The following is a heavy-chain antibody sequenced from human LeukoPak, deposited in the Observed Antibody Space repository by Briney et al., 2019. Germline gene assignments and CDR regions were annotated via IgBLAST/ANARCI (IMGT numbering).Heavy chain of an antibody. V-gene: IGHV3-21*06. J-gene: IGHJ3*02. CDR1: DFAFSSYC. D-gene: IGHD3-22*01. CDR3: ARDDYYDVGGYADDGFDI. CDR2: ITSSGSHI. Sequence: GGSLRLSCAASDFAFSSYCMNWLRQPPGKGLEWVSSITSSGSHIHYADSVKGRFTVSRDNAKNTLYLQMNGLRTEDTAVYYCARDDYYDVGGYADDGFDIWGQGTMVTVSS.